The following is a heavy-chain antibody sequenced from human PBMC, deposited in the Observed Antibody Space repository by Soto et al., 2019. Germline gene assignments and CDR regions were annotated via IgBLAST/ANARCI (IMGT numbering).Heavy chain of an antibody. CDR2: IIPILGIA. CDR3: ARAVTILDAFDI. D-gene: IGHD4-17*01. V-gene: IGHV1-69*02. CDR1: GGTFSSYT. J-gene: IGHJ3*02. Sequence: QVPLVQSGAEVKKPGSSVKVSCKASGGTFSSYTISWVRQAPGQGLEWMGRIIPILGIANYAQKFQGRVTITADKSTSTAYMELSSLRSEDTAVYYCARAVTILDAFDIWGQGTMVTVSS.